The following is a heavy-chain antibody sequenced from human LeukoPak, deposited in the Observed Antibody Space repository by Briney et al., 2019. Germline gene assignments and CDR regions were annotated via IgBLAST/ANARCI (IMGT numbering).Heavy chain of an antibody. V-gene: IGHV4-34*01. Sequence: SETLSLTCAVYGGSFSGYYWSWIRQPPGKGLEWIGEINHSGSTNYNPSLKRRVTISVDTSKNQFSLKLSSVTAADTAVYYCASSIWSGYLFDYWGQGTLVTVSS. CDR1: GGSFSGYY. CDR2: INHSGST. D-gene: IGHD3-3*01. CDR3: ASSIWSGYLFDY. J-gene: IGHJ4*02.